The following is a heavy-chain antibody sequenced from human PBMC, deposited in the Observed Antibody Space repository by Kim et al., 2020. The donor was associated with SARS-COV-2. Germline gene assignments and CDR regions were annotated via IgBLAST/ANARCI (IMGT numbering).Heavy chain of an antibody. CDR3: ARSGAAAGTIAYDY. D-gene: IGHD6-13*01. J-gene: IGHJ4*02. Sequence: NPSLKSRVTIAVDTSKNQFSLKLSSVTAADTAVYYCARSGAAAGTIAYDYWGQGTLVTVSS. V-gene: IGHV4-34*01.